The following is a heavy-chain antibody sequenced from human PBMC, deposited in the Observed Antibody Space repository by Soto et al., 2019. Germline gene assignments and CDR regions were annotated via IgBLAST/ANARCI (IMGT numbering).Heavy chain of an antibody. CDR2: ISSNGVGT. Sequence: EVQLAESGGGLAQPGGSLRLSCAASGFTLSGYAMEWVRQAPGKGLEYVSGISSNGVGTYYANSVQGRFTISRDNSKNTVYLQMGSLRPEDMAVYYCARRARPDFYYMDVWGIGTTVTVSS. CDR3: ARRARPDFYYMDV. V-gene: IGHV3-64*01. J-gene: IGHJ6*03. CDR1: GFTLSGYA. D-gene: IGHD6-6*01.